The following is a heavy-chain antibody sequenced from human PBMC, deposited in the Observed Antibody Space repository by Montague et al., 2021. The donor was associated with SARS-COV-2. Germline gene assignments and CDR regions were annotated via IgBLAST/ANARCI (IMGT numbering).Heavy chain of an antibody. CDR3: ARVEFDGGYDSVPLDV. D-gene: IGHD5-12*01. J-gene: IGHJ6*02. CDR1: GGSISSGGYY. Sequence: SETLSLTCTVSGGSISSGGYYWSWIRQHPGKGLEWIGYIYYSGSTYYNPSLKSRVTISVDTSKNQFSLKLSSVTAADTAVYYCARVEFDGGYDSVPLDVWGQGTTVTVSS. V-gene: IGHV4-31*03. CDR2: IYYSGST.